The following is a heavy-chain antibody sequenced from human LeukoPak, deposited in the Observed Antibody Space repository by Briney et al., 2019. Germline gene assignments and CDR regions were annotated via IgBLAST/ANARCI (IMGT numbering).Heavy chain of an antibody. J-gene: IGHJ4*02. V-gene: IGHV5-51*01. CDR2: IYPGDSDT. D-gene: IGHD2-2*01. Sequence: GESLKISCKGSGYSFTSYWIGWVRQVPGKGLEWMGIIYPGDSDTRYSPSFQGQVTISADKSIATAYLQWSSLKASDTAMYYCARGNHCGSTSCALDYWGQGTLVTVSS. CDR3: ARGNHCGSTSCALDY. CDR1: GYSFTSYW.